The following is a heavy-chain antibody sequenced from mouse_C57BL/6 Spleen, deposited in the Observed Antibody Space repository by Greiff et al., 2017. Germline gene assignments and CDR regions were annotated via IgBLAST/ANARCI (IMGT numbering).Heavy chain of an antibody. V-gene: IGHV1-82*01. D-gene: IGHD2-4*01. CDR3: ARRYYDYGLDY. CDR2: IYPGDGDT. Sequence: QVQLKQSGPELVKPGASVKISCKASGYAFSSSWMNWVKQRPGKGLEWIGRIYPGDGDTNYNGKFKGKATLTADKSASTAYMQLSSLTSEDSAVYFCARRYYDYGLDYWGQGTTLTVSS. CDR1: GYAFSSSW. J-gene: IGHJ2*01.